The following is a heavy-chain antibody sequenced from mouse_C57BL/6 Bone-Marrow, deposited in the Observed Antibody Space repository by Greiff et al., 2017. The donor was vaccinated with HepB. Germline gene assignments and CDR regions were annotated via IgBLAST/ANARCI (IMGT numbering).Heavy chain of an antibody. V-gene: IGHV1-81*01. D-gene: IGHD1-1*01. CDR2: IYPRSGNT. J-gene: IGHJ2*01. CDR3: ARCPLIYYYGYFDY. CDR1: GYTFTSYG. Sequence: VQLQESGAELARPGASVKLSCKASGYTFTSYGISWVKQRTGQGLEWIGEIYPRSGNTYYNEKFKGKATLTADKSSSTAYMELRSLTSEDSAVYSCARCPLIYYYGYFDYWGQGTTLTVSS.